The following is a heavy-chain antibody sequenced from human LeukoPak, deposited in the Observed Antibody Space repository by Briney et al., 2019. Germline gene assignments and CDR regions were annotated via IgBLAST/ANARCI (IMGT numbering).Heavy chain of an antibody. J-gene: IGHJ6*03. D-gene: IGHD2-8*01. Sequence: SETLSLTCTVSGGSISSGDYYWSWIRQPPRKGLEWIGCIYYSGSTYYNPSLKSRVTISVDTSKNQFSLKLSSVTAADTAVYYCAREVVLMVYANYYMDVWAKGTTVTVSS. CDR3: AREVVLMVYANYYMDV. CDR1: GGSISSGDYY. CDR2: IYYSGST. V-gene: IGHV4-30-4*08.